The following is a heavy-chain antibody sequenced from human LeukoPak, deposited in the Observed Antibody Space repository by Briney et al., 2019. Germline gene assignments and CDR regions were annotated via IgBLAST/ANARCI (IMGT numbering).Heavy chain of an antibody. V-gene: IGHV3-66*04. J-gene: IGHJ4*02. CDR2: IYSGGST. CDR3: ARRSIAVAGPFDY. D-gene: IGHD6-19*01. Sequence: PGGSLRLSCAASGFTVSSNYMSWVRQAPGKGLEWVSFIYSGGSTHYADSVKGRFTISRDNAKNSLYLQMNSLRAEDTAVYYCARRSIAVAGPFDYWGQGTLVTVSS. CDR1: GFTVSSNY.